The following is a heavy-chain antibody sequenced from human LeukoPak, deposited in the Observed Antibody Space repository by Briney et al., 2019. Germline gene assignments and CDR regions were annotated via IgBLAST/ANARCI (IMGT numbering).Heavy chain of an antibody. CDR3: ARGAWTSSFDY. CDR2: VNPNSGNT. D-gene: IGHD6-6*01. V-gene: IGHV1-8*01. CDR1: GYTFTSYD. J-gene: IGHJ4*02. Sequence: GASVKVSCKASGYTFTSYDVNWVRQATGQGLEWMGWVNPNSGNTAYAQNFQGRVTMTSDTSINTAYMELSSLRSEDTAVYYCARGAWTSSFDYRGQGTLVTVSS.